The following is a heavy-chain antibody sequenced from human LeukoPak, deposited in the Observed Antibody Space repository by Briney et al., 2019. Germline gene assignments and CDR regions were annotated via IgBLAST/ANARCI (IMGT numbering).Heavy chain of an antibody. V-gene: IGHV3-23*01. D-gene: IGHD7-27*01. J-gene: IGHJ4*02. CDR1: GFSFSSYA. CDR2: ISDGGSRT. CDR3: AKVQLGIGVDY. Sequence: GGSLRLSCAASGFSFSSYAVSWVRQAPGRGLEWVSGISDGGSRTYYADSVKGRITISRDDSKNTLYLQMNSLRAEDTAVYYCAKVQLGIGVDYWGQGTLVTVSS.